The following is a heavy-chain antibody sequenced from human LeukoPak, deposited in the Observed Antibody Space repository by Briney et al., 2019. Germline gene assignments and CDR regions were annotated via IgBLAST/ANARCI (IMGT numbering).Heavy chain of an antibody. CDR3: ASLTGTTRGGYYYYYGMDV. J-gene: IGHJ6*04. D-gene: IGHD1-20*01. Sequence: SVKVSCKASGGTFSSYAISWVRRAPGQGLEWMGGIIPIFGTANYAQKFQGRVTITADESTSTAYMELSSLRPEDTAVYYCASLTGTTRGGYYYYYGMDVWGKGTTVTVSS. V-gene: IGHV1-69*01. CDR2: IIPIFGTA. CDR1: GGTFSSYA.